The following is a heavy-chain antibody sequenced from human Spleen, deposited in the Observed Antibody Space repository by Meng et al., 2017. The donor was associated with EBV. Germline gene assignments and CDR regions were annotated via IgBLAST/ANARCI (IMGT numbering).Heavy chain of an antibody. CDR3: ARGQGIPWPF. J-gene: IGHJ4*02. CDR1: GYMFTSYG. CDR2: ISTNSGNT. V-gene: IGHV1-18*01. D-gene: IGHD2-21*01. Sequence: QGRVVQSRAEVKKPGAAVKVACKASGYMFTSYGISWVRQAPGQGLEWMGSISTNSGNTNYAKRLQGRVTMTIDRSTSTAYVELRSLTSDDTAVYYCARGQGIPWPFWGQGTLVTVSS.